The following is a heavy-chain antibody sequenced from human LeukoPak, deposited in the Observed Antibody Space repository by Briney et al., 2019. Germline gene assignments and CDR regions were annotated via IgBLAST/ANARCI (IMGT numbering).Heavy chain of an antibody. CDR3: AKLLLETGGIGEEFDY. CDR2: IRYDGNKK. Sequence: GGSLRLSCAASGFTFSSCAMYWVRQAPGKGLEWVAFIRYDGNKKYYADSVKGRFTISRDNSRSTVYLQMNSLTSEDTAVYYCAKLLLETGGIGEEFDYWGQGTLVTVSS. V-gene: IGHV3-30*02. CDR1: GFTFSSCA. D-gene: IGHD1-26*01. J-gene: IGHJ4*02.